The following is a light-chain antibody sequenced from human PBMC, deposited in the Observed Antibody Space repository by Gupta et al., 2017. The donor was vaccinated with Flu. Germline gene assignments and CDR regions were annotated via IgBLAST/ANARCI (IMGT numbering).Light chain of an antibody. V-gene: IGLV2-14*01. CDR2: KVS. J-gene: IGLJ3*02. CDR1: SSDVGGCNY. Sequence: TSSDVGGCNYVAWYQQHPGKAPKLMIYKVSNRPSVFSNRFSGSKSGNTASLTISGLQAEDEADYYCSSYTSSSTRVFGGGTKLTVL. CDR3: SSYTSSSTRV.